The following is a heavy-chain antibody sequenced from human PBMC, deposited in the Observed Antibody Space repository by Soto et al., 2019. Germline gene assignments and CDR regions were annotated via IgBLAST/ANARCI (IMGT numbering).Heavy chain of an antibody. CDR3: ARELGGWPLNWLDP. CDR1: GFNFSNHW. J-gene: IGHJ5*02. CDR2: ITSDGKSK. V-gene: IGHV3-74*01. D-gene: IGHD6-19*01. Sequence: PGGSLRLSCAASGFNFSNHWMHWVRQRPAEGLVWVSRITSDGKSKAYAESVKGRFAISRDNAKNTLHLQMNGLTAEDTAVYYCARELGGWPLNWLDPWGQGTLVTVYS.